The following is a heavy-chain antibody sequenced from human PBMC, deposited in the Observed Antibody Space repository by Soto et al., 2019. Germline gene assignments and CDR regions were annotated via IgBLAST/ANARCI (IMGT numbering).Heavy chain of an antibody. V-gene: IGHV4-31*03. Sequence: PSETLSLTCTVSGGSISSGGYYWSWIRQHPGKGLEWIGYIYYSGSTYYNPSLKSRVTISVDTSKNQFSLKLSSVTAADMAVYYCARDLGLGDSGPLGYWGQGTLVTVSS. CDR1: GGSISSGGYY. D-gene: IGHD1-26*01. CDR2: IYYSGST. CDR3: ARDLGLGDSGPLGY. J-gene: IGHJ4*02.